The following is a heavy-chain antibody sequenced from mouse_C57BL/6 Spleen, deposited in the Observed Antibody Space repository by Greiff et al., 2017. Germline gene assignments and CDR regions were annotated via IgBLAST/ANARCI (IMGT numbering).Heavy chain of an antibody. CDR1: GYTFTSYW. CDR2: IDPSDSYT. V-gene: IGHV1-59*01. CDR3: ARGNYGSSYYWYFDV. D-gene: IGHD1-1*01. J-gene: IGHJ1*03. Sequence: QVQLKQPGAELVRPGTSVKLSCKASGYTFTSYWMHWVKQRPGQGLEWIGVIDPSDSYTNYNQKFKGKATLTVDTSSSTAYMQLSSLTSEDSAVYYCARGNYGSSYYWYFDVWGTGTTVTVSS.